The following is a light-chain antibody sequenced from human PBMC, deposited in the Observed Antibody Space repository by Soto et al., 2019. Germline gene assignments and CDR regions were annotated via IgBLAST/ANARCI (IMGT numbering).Light chain of an antibody. CDR3: HQYNNWPWT. CDR1: QRGSSG. V-gene: IGKV3-15*01. Sequence: ELVLTQSPGTLSLTPGERATLSCRARQRGSSGLAWCHQKPGQAARALIYAASTRATGIPVRFSASVYETECTITLRSLQSEDGALYDGHQYNNWPWTFGQGTKVEIK. J-gene: IGKJ1*01. CDR2: AAS.